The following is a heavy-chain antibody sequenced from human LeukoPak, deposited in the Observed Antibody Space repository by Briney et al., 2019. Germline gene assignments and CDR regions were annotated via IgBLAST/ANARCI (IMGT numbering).Heavy chain of an antibody. J-gene: IGHJ4*02. Sequence: PGGSLRLSCAASGFTFDDYGMSWVRQAPGKGLEWVSGINWNGGSTGYADSVKGRFTISRDNAKNSLYLQMNSLRAEDTALYYCARDPLLWFGELGQYFDYWGQGTLVTVSS. CDR1: GFTFDDYG. CDR2: INWNGGST. D-gene: IGHD3-10*01. CDR3: ARDPLLWFGELGQYFDY. V-gene: IGHV3-20*04.